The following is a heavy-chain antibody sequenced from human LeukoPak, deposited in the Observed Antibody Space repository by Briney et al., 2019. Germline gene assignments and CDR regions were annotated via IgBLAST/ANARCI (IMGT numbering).Heavy chain of an antibody. Sequence: GESLKISCKGSGYSFTNYWIGWVRQMPGKGLEWMGVIYPGDSNTKYSPSFQGQVTISADKSISTAYLQWSSLKASDTAMYYCARRSSGWGGTPRRHDAFDIWGQGTMVTVSS. V-gene: IGHV5-51*01. CDR1: GYSFTNYW. J-gene: IGHJ3*02. CDR2: IYPGDSNT. CDR3: ARRSSGWGGTPRRHDAFDI. D-gene: IGHD6-19*01.